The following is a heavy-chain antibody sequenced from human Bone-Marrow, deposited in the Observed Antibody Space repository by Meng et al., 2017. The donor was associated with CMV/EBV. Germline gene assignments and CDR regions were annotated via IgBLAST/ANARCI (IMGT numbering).Heavy chain of an antibody. CDR3: AREHCSSTSCYFAFEI. CDR1: GFTFSSYD. V-gene: IGHV3-13*03. J-gene: IGHJ3*02. CDR2: IGTAGDT. D-gene: IGHD2-2*01. Sequence: GESLKISCAACGFTFSSYDMHWVRQATGKGLEWVSAIGTAGDTYYPGSVKGQFTISRENAKNSLYLQMNSLRAEDTAVYYCAREHCSSTSCYFAFEIWGQGTMVTVSS.